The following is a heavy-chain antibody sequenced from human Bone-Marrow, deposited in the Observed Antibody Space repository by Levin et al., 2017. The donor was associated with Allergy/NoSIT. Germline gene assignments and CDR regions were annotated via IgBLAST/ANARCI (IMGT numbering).Heavy chain of an antibody. J-gene: IGHJ5*02. Sequence: GGSLRLSCAASGFTFSCYAMSWVRQAPGKGLEWVSAISGSGGSTYYADSVKGRFTISRDNSKNTLYLQMNSLRAEDTAVYYCAKDSYYYESSGYFRPWGQGTLVTVSS. CDR2: ISGSGGST. CDR1: GFTFSCYA. D-gene: IGHD3-22*01. CDR3: AKDSYYYESSGYFRP. V-gene: IGHV3-23*01.